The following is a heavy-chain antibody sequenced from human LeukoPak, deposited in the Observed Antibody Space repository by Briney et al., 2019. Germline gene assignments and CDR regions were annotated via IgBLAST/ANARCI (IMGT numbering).Heavy chain of an antibody. V-gene: IGHV1-69*04. D-gene: IGHD2-2*01. CDR3: AREDIVVVPAANELVGYFDL. CDR1: GYSFSSNG. Sequence: GASVKVSCKASGYSFSSNGISWVRQAPGQGLEWMGRIIPIFGIANYAQKFQGRVTITADKSTSTAYMELSSLRSEDTAVYYCAREDIVVVPAANELVGYFDLWGRGTLVTVSS. J-gene: IGHJ2*01. CDR2: IIPIFGIA.